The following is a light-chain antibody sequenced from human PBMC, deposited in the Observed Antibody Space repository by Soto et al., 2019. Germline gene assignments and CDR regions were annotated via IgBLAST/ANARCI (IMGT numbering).Light chain of an antibody. CDR1: QSISDT. V-gene: IGKV3-15*01. CDR3: QHYVSPPIT. CDR2: GAS. J-gene: IGKJ5*01. Sequence: EIVMTQSPATLSVSPGGRATLSCRASQSISDTLAWYQQKPGQAPRLLIYGASRRATGFPARFSGSGSGTDFTLTISRLEPEDFAVYYCQHYVSPPITFGQGTRLEIK.